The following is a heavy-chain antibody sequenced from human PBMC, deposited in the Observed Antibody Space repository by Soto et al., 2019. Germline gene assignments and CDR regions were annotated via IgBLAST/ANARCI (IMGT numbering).Heavy chain of an antibody. CDR1: GFTFSTYG. D-gene: IGHD6-19*01. CDR3: AKEWAAVAGTYVFDV. V-gene: IGHV3-30*18. CDR2: ISQDGTNR. Sequence: QVQLVESGGGVVQPGRSLRLSCAASGFTFSTYGMHWVRQAPGKGLEWVAVISQDGTNRYYADSVTGRFTISRDNYKNMLFLQMDSLRTEDTAVFYCAKEWAAVAGTYVFDVWGQGTMVTVSS. J-gene: IGHJ3*01.